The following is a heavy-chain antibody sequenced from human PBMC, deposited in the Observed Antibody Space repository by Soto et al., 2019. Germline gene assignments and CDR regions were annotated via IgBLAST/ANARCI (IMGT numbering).Heavy chain of an antibody. CDR2: IYYSGST. J-gene: IGHJ4*02. CDR3: ARASKGRYNWIPFDY. Sequence: SETLSLTCTVSGGSISSGDYYWSWIRQPPGKGLEWIGYIYYSGSTYYNPSLKSRVTISVDTSKNQFSLKLSSVTAADTAVYYCARASKGRYNWIPFDYWGQGTLVTVSS. CDR1: GGSISSGDYY. D-gene: IGHD1-20*01. V-gene: IGHV4-30-4*01.